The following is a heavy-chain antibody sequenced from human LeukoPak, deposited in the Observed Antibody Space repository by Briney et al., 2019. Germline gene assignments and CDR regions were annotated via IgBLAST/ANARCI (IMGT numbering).Heavy chain of an antibody. D-gene: IGHD2/OR15-2a*01. CDR1: GFTFSSYW. J-gene: IGHJ5*02. CDR2: VKSDGSDT. V-gene: IGHV3-74*01. Sequence: GGSLRLSCVASGFTFSSYWMHWVRQPPGKGLQWVARVKSDGSDTIYADPVKGRFTISRDNANNTLYLQMNSLSGEDTAVYYCARERKLFRALDPWGQGTLVAVSS. CDR3: ARERKLFRALDP.